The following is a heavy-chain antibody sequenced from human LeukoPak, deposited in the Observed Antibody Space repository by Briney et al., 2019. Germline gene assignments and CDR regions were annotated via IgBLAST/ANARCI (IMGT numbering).Heavy chain of an antibody. CDR1: GFTFDDYA. J-gene: IGHJ3*02. CDR3: ATYYYDSSAYYPAAFDI. CDR2: ISWNSGSI. D-gene: IGHD3-22*01. V-gene: IGHV3-9*01. Sequence: GRSLRLSCAASGFTFDDYAMHWVRQAPGKGLEWVSGISWNSGSIGYADSVKGRFTISRDNAKNSLYLQMNSLGAEDTAVYHCATYYYDSSAYYPAAFDIWGQGTMVTVSS.